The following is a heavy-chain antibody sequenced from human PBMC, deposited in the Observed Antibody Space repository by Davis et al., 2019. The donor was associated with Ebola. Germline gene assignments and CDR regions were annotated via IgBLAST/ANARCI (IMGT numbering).Heavy chain of an antibody. D-gene: IGHD2-15*01. V-gene: IGHV3-48*01. CDR3: AKGRSGSCYSDSDY. CDR1: GFTFSSYS. Sequence: GGSLRLSCAASGFTFSSYSMNWVRQAPGKGLEWVSYISDSSSTIYYADSVKGRFTISRDNGKNSLYLQMNNMRAEDTAVYYCAKGRSGSCYSDSDYWGQGTLVTVSS. J-gene: IGHJ4*02. CDR2: ISDSSSTI.